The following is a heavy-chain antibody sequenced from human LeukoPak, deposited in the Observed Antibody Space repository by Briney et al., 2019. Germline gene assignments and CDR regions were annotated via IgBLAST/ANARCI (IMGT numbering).Heavy chain of an antibody. V-gene: IGHV3-30*04. CDR2: MSYDGSHK. D-gene: IGHD6-19*01. CDR1: GFTFSSYA. J-gene: IGHJ4*02. Sequence: GGSLRLSCAASGFTFSSYAMHWVRQAPGKGLEWVAVMSYDGSHKFCTDSVKGRFTISRDNSKNTVYLQMNSLRVEDTAVYFCARARTSAWSAGDFWGQGTLVTVSS. CDR3: ARARTSAWSAGDF.